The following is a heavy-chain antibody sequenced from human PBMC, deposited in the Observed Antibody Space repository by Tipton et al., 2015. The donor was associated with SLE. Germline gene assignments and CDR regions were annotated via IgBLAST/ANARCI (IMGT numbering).Heavy chain of an antibody. CDR2: INGGGDST. CDR3: AKDPCGGDCLFWCFDL. D-gene: IGHD2-21*01. Sequence: SLRLSCAASGFTFSSYAMSWVRQAPGKGLEWVSTINGGGDSTYYADSVKGRFTISRDKSKNTLDLQMNSLRAEDTAVYYCAKDPCGGDCLFWCFDLWGRGTRVTVSS. J-gene: IGHJ2*01. V-gene: IGHV3-23*01. CDR1: GFTFSSYA.